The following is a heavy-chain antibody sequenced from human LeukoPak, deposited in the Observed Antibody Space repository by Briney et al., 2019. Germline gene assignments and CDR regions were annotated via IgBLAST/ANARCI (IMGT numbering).Heavy chain of an antibody. D-gene: IGHD6-13*01. CDR2: ISSSSSYT. CDR3: ARDRIAAAGDYYYYGMDV. Sequence: GGSLRLSCAASGFTFSSYAMSWVRQAPGKGLEWVSSISSSSSYTYYADSVKGRFTISRDNAKNSLYLQMNSLRAEDTAVYYCARDRIAAAGDYYYYGMDVWGQGTTVTVSS. CDR1: GFTFSSYA. V-gene: IGHV3-21*01. J-gene: IGHJ6*02.